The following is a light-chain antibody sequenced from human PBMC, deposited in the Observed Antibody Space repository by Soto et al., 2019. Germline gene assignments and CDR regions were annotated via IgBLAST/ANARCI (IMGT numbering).Light chain of an antibody. CDR1: SSNIGGNS. Sequence: QSVLTQPPSVSGAPGQWVTISCSGSSSNIGGNSVSWYQQLPGTAPKLLIYDDNKRPSGIPDRFSGSKSGTSATLGITGFQTGDEADYYCGSWDSSLSAYVFXTGTKGTVL. CDR3: GSWDSSLSAYV. V-gene: IGLV1-51*01. J-gene: IGLJ1*01. CDR2: DDN.